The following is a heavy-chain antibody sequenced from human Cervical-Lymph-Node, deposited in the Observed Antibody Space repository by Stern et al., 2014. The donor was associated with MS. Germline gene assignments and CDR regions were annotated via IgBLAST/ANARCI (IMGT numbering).Heavy chain of an antibody. CDR3: ARQGGIAAAGIIYYYYGMDV. CDR2: INSDGSST. V-gene: IGHV3-74*02. Sequence: EVQLEESGGGLVQPGGSLRLSCVASGFTFRSYWMHWVRQAPGKGLVWVSRINSDGSSTSYADSVKGRFTISRDNAKNTLYLQMNSLRAEDTAVYYCARQGGIAAAGIIYYYYGMDVWGQGTTVTVSS. D-gene: IGHD6-13*01. CDR1: GFTFRSYW. J-gene: IGHJ6*02.